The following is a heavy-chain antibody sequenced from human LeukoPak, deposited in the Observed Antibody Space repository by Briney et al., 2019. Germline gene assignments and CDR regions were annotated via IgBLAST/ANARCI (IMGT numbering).Heavy chain of an antibody. J-gene: IGHJ6*03. Sequence: SETLSLTCAVYGGSFSGYHWTWIRQSPGKGLEWIGDINPSGSTYYNPSLKSRLTISVDTSKNQFSLKLRSVTAADTAVYYCARGRHDITMIVVVMTSVSYYLDVRGKGTTVTVS. CDR2: INPSGST. CDR3: ARGRHDITMIVVVMTSVSYYLDV. CDR1: GGSFSGYH. V-gene: IGHV4-34*01. D-gene: IGHD3-22*01.